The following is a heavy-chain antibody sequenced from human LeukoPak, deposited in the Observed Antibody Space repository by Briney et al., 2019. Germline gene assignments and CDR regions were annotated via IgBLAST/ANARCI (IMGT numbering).Heavy chain of an antibody. CDR1: GYTFTSYY. CDR2: FNPGCGGT. Sequence: GASVKVSCKASGYTFTSYYMHWVRQAPGQGLEWMGIFNPGCGGTSYAQKFQGRVTMTMDTSTSTVYMDLSSLRSEDTAVYYCARGGDYYDSSGYHYAATHWGQGTLVTVSS. J-gene: IGHJ4*02. CDR3: ARGGDYYDSSGYHYAATH. D-gene: IGHD3-22*01. V-gene: IGHV1-46*01.